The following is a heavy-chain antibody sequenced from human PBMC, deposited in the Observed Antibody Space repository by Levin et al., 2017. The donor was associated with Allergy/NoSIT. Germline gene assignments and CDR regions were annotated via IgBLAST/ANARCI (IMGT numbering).Heavy chain of an antibody. CDR2: ISGSGGST. CDR3: ARAFLPHYYYYYGMDV. CDR1: GFTFSSYA. D-gene: IGHD2/OR15-2a*01. V-gene: IGHV3-23*01. J-gene: IGHJ6*02. Sequence: QPGGSLRLSCAASGFTFSSYAMSWVRQAPGKGLEWVSVISGSGGSTYYADSVKGRFTISRDNSKNTLYLQMNSLRAEDTAVYYCARAFLPHYYYYYGMDVWGQGTTVTVSS.